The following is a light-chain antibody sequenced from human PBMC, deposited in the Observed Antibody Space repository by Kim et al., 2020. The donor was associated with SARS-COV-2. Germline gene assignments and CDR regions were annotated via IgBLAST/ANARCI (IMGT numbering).Light chain of an antibody. Sequence: QSVLTQPPSASGTPGQRVTISCSGSSSNIESNTVNWYQQLPGTAPKLLISSNNQRPSGVPDRFSGSKSGTSASLAISGLQSEDEADYYCAAWDDSLRVFGTGTKVTVL. CDR3: AAWDDSLRV. CDR1: SSNIESNT. V-gene: IGLV1-44*01. CDR2: SNN. J-gene: IGLJ1*01.